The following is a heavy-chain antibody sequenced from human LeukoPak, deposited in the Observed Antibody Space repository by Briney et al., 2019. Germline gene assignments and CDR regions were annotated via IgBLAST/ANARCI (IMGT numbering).Heavy chain of an antibody. V-gene: IGHV4-4*07. CDR3: ARDYYGSGSLYYFDY. CDR1: GGSISSYY. Sequence: SETLSLTCTVSGGSISSYYWSWIRQPAGKGLEWIGRIYTSGSTNYNPSLKSRVTMSVDKSKNQFSLKLSSVTAADTAVYYCARDYYGSGSLYYFDYWGQGTLVTVSS. J-gene: IGHJ4*02. CDR2: IYTSGST. D-gene: IGHD3-10*01.